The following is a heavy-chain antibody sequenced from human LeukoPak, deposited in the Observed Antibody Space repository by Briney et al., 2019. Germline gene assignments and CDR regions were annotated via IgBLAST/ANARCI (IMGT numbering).Heavy chain of an antibody. Sequence: SETLSLTCTVSGGSISSSSYYWGWIRQPPGKGLEWVGNIYYSGSTYYNPSLKSRVTISIDTSKNQFSLKLNSVTAADTAVYYCARAAVLRGVRHFDLWGRGTLVTVSS. D-gene: IGHD3-10*01. CDR2: IYYSGST. J-gene: IGHJ2*01. CDR3: ARAAVLRGVRHFDL. CDR1: GGSISSSSYY. V-gene: IGHV4-39*07.